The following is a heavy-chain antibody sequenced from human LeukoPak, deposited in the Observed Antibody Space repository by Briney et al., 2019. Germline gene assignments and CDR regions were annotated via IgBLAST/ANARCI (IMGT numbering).Heavy chain of an antibody. V-gene: IGHV4-38-2*01. Sequence: SETLSLTCAVSGYSISSGYYWGWIRQPPGRGLEWIGTIYYNGGTYHNPSLKSRVTISVDTSKNQFSLRLRSVTAADTAVYYCARTGTGYYFDNWGQGTLVTVSS. J-gene: IGHJ4*02. D-gene: IGHD1-7*01. CDR3: ARTGTGYYFDN. CDR2: IYYNGGT. CDR1: GYSISSGYY.